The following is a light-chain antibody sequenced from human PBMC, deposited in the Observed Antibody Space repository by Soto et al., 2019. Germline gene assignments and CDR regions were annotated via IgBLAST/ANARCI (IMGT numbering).Light chain of an antibody. J-gene: IGKJ1*01. CDR2: DAS. CDR3: QQRGGWPPT. CDR1: QSVNSY. V-gene: IGKV3-11*01. Sequence: EIVLTQSPVTLSLSPGERATLSCRASQSVNSYISWYQQRPGHAPRLIIYDASYRATGVPSRFTGSAYGTDFTLTSSRQAPEDFAVYYCQQRGGWPPTFGRGTKVEIK.